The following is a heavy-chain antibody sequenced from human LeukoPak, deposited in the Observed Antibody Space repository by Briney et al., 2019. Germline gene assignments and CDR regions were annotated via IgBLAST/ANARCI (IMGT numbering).Heavy chain of an antibody. CDR3: AKDGYCSGGSCYPTFDY. D-gene: IGHD2-15*01. J-gene: IGHJ4*02. CDR2: ISGSGGST. CDR1: GFTFSSYA. Sequence: GGSLRLSCAASGFTFSSYAMSWVRQAPRKGLEWVSAISGSGGSTYYADSVKGRFTISRDNSKNTLYLQMNSLRAENTTVYYRAKDGYCSGGSCYPTFDYWGQGTLVTVSS. V-gene: IGHV3-23*01.